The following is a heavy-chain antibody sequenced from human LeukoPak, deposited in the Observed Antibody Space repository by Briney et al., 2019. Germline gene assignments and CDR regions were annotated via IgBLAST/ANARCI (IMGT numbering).Heavy chain of an antibody. CDR1: GFTFSDYA. CDR2: VSYDGSNI. D-gene: IGHD2-2*01. CDR3: ARDPSAYCSSTSCYGFYY. V-gene: IGHV3-30*04. Sequence: GGSLRLSCAASGFTFSDYALLWVRQAPGKGLEWVAVVSYDGSNIYYADSVKGRFTISRDNSKNTLYLQMNSLRAEDTAVYYCARDPSAYCSSTSCYGFYYWGQGTLVTVSS. J-gene: IGHJ4*02.